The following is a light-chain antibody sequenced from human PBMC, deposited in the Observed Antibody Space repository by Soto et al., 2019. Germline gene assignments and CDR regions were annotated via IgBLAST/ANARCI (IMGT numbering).Light chain of an antibody. CDR3: QQYSNWPRT. V-gene: IGKV1-9*01. Sequence: IRLTHSPSSLSASLGDRVTITFRASQGISSYLGWYQQKPGKAPNLLIYDASTLHSGVPSRFSGGGSGTDFTLTISSLQSEDLAVYYCQQYSNWPRTFGQGTKVDIK. CDR2: DAS. J-gene: IGKJ1*01. CDR1: QGISSY.